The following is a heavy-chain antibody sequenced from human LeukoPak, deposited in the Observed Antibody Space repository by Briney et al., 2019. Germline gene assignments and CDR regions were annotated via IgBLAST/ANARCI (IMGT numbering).Heavy chain of an antibody. D-gene: IGHD6-19*01. Sequence: ASVKVSCKASGYTFTSYAMHWVRQAPGQRLEWMGWINAGNGNTKYSQKFQGRVTITRDTSASTAYMELSSPRSEDTAVYYCASFPLYSSGWYGGLDYWGQGTLVTVSS. CDR2: INAGNGNT. J-gene: IGHJ4*02. V-gene: IGHV1-3*01. CDR3: ASFPLYSSGWYGGLDY. CDR1: GYTFTSYA.